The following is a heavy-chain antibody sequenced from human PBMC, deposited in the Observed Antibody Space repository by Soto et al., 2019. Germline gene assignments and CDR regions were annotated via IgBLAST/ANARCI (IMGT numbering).Heavy chain of an antibody. Sequence: SVKVSCQASGGTFRSFAISWGRQAPGQGLEWMGGIIPIFRTADYAQKFQGRVTITADESTSTAYMELSSLRSDDTAVYYCARALGWYYDILTGPDYWGQGTLVTVSS. CDR1: GGTFRSFA. D-gene: IGHD3-9*01. CDR2: IIPIFRTA. CDR3: ARALGWYYDILTGPDY. J-gene: IGHJ4*02. V-gene: IGHV1-69*13.